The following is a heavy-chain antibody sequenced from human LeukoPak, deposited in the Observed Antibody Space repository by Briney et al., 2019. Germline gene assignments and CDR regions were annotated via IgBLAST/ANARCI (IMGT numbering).Heavy chain of an antibody. CDR2: IYYTGST. D-gene: IGHD3-22*01. V-gene: IGHV4-59*01. Sequence: PSETLSLTCTVSGASISSYYWSWIRQPPGKGLEWIGYIYYTGSTNYNPSLKSRVTISVDASRNQFSLKLNSVTAADTAVYYCARVDGVVVSYWYFDLWGRGTLVTVSS. CDR1: GASISSYY. CDR3: ARVDGVVVSYWYFDL. J-gene: IGHJ2*01.